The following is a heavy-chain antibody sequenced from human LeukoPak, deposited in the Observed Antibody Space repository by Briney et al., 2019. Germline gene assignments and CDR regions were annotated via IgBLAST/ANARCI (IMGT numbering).Heavy chain of an antibody. CDR1: GGSVSSGSYY. D-gene: IGHD6-19*01. CDR2: IYYSGST. V-gene: IGHV4-61*01. Sequence: SETLSLTCTVSGGSVSSGSYYWSWIRQPPGKGLEGIGYIYYSGSTNYNPSLKSRVTISVDTSKNQFSLKLSSVTAADTAVYYCAGTYSSGWYVFDYWGQGTLVTVSS. CDR3: AGTYSSGWYVFDY. J-gene: IGHJ4*02.